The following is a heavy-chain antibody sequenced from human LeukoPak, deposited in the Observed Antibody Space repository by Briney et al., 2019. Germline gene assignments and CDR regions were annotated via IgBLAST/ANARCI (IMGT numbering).Heavy chain of an antibody. Sequence: PGGTLRLSCAGSGYTFSSYWMHWVRQAPGKGLVWVSRINTDGTTTNYADSVEGRFTISRDNAQNTLYLQMTSLRVEDTALYYCTKDLTGPRDHWDQGTLVTVSS. J-gene: IGHJ4*02. V-gene: IGHV3-74*01. CDR3: TKDLTGPRDH. CDR2: INTDGTTT. CDR1: GYTFSSYW. D-gene: IGHD1-7*01.